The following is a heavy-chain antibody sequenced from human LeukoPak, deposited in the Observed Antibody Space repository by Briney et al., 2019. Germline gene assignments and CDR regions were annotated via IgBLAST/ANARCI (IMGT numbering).Heavy chain of an antibody. CDR3: ARMLISSGYYVDS. J-gene: IGHJ4*02. Sequence: GGSLRLSCAASGFTVSSNYRSWVRQAPGKGLEWVSVIYSGGTTYYADSVKGRFTISRDISKNTLYLQMDSLRVEDTPVYYCARMLISSGYYVDSWGQGPLVTVSS. V-gene: IGHV3-53*01. D-gene: IGHD3-22*01. CDR1: GFTVSSNY. CDR2: IYSGGTT.